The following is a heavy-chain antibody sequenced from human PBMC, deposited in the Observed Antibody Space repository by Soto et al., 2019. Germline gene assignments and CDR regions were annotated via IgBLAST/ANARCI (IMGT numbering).Heavy chain of an antibody. CDR3: AREPVSHQLPPELYMAV. D-gene: IGHD2-2*01. J-gene: IGHJ6*03. Sequence: QVHLVQSGAEVKKPGASVKVSCKASGYSFSTYAMNWVRQAPGQGLEWMGWIHGDNGNTKYSQKFQGRVTITRDTSASTCTSDMELSSLRSEDTGVYYCAREPVSHQLPPELYMAVWGEGTTVTVSS. V-gene: IGHV1-3*01. CDR2: IHGDNGNT. CDR1: GYSFSTYA.